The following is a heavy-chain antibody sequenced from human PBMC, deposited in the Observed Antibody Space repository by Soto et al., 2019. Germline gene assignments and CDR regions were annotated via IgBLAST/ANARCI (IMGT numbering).Heavy chain of an antibody. CDR1: GGSFSGNY. J-gene: IGHJ4*02. V-gene: IGHV4-34*01. CDR2: ISHSGST. CDR3: ASGHLPGGNAFYYDY. Sequence: QVQLQQWGAGLLKPSETLSLTCTVYGGSFSGNYWSWIRQPPGMGLEWIGEISHSGSTNYNPSLKSRVTIAVDTSKNQFSPKLSSVTAADTAMYYCASGHLPGGNAFYYDYWGQGTLVTVSS. D-gene: IGHD2-15*01.